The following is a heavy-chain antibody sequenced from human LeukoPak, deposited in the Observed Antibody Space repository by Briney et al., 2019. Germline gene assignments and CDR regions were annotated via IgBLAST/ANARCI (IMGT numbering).Heavy chain of an antibody. D-gene: IGHD1-26*01. CDR2: IHPNNGDT. J-gene: IGHJ5*02. CDR3: ARDDRPAYEYSINYYVPAFDP. Sequence: ASVKVSCMASGYIFTDYYMHWLRQAPGQGHEWMGRIHPNNGDTNYAQKFQGRVTMTRATSITTAYMELSSLRSDDTAVYYCARDDRPAYEYSINYYVPAFDPWGRGVPVTVSS. V-gene: IGHV1-2*06. CDR1: GYIFTDYY.